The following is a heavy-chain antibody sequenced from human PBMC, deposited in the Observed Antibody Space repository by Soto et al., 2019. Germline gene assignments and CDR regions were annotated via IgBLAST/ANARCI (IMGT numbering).Heavy chain of an antibody. CDR1: GGSISSGDYY. J-gene: IGHJ4*02. CDR3: ARYSTYYYDSSGYYYVAYLDY. D-gene: IGHD3-22*01. Sequence: QVQLQESGPGLVKPSQTLSLTCTVSGGSISSGDYYWSWIRQPPGKGLEWIGYIYYSGSTYYNPSLKSRVTTAVDTSKNQFSLKLSSVTAADTAVYYCARYSTYYYDSSGYYYVAYLDYWGQGTLVTVSS. CDR2: IYYSGST. V-gene: IGHV4-30-4*01.